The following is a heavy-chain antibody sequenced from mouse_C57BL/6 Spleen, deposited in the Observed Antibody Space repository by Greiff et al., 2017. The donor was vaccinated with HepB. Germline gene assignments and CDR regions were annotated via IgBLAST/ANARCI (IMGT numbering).Heavy chain of an antibody. J-gene: IGHJ1*03. Sequence: ESGPGLVKPSQSLSLTCSVTGYSITSGYYWNWIRQFPGNKLEWMGYISYDGSNNYNPSLKNRISITRDTSKNQFFLKLNSVTTEDTATYYCAIHYYGSSYGWYFDVWGTGTTVTVSS. V-gene: IGHV3-6*01. CDR2: ISYDGSN. CDR1: GYSITSGYY. D-gene: IGHD1-1*01. CDR3: AIHYYGSSYGWYFDV.